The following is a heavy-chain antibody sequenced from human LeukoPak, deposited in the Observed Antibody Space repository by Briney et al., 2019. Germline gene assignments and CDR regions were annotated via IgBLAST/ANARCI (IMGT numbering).Heavy chain of an antibody. V-gene: IGHV4-34*01. J-gene: IGHJ6*02. D-gene: IGHD5-18*01. Sequence: SETLSLTCAVYGGSFSGYYWSWIRQPPGKGLEWIGVINHSGSTNYNPSLKSRVTISVDTSKNQFSLKLSSVTAADTAVYYCASLGYSSRYYGMDVWGQGTTVTVSS. CDR2: INHSGST. CDR3: ASLGYSSRYYGMDV. CDR1: GGSFSGYY.